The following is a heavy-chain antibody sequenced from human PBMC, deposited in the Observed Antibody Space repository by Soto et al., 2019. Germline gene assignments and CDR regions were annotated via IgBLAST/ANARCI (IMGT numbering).Heavy chain of an antibody. J-gene: IGHJ4*02. Sequence: GGSLRLSCAASGFTFSSYSMNWVRQAPGKGLEWVSYISSSSTIYYADSVKGRFTISRDNAKNSLYLQMNSLRDEDTAVYYCARGRIAAADSFDYWGQGTLVTVSS. CDR1: GFTFSSYS. CDR2: ISSSSTI. V-gene: IGHV3-48*02. CDR3: ARGRIAAADSFDY. D-gene: IGHD6-13*01.